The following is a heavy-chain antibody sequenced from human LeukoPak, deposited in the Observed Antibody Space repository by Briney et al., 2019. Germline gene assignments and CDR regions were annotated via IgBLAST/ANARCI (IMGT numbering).Heavy chain of an antibody. Sequence: GGSLRLSCAASGFTFDYYTMYWVRQGPEKGLEWVSLISMDGVNTFYADSVKGRFTISRDNSKNTLYLQMNSLRAEDTAVYYCASIKGGITIFGVVIGSNWFDPWGQGTLVTVSS. CDR2: ISMDGVNT. D-gene: IGHD3-3*01. V-gene: IGHV3-43*01. J-gene: IGHJ5*02. CDR3: ASIKGGITIFGVVIGSNWFDP. CDR1: GFTFDYYT.